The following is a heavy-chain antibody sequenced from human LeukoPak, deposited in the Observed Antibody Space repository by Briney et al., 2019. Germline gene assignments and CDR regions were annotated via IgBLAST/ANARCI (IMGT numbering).Heavy chain of an antibody. CDR1: GFTFSSYW. Sequence: GGSLRLSCAASGFTFSSYWMRWVRQAPGKGLERVANIKQDGSEKYYVDSVKGRFTISRDNAKNSLYLQMNSLRAEDTAVYYCARDQVTDNPKQVEVFDYWGQGTLVTVSS. CDR3: ARDQVTDNPKQVEVFDY. V-gene: IGHV3-7*01. J-gene: IGHJ4*02. CDR2: IKQDGSEK. D-gene: IGHD2-21*02.